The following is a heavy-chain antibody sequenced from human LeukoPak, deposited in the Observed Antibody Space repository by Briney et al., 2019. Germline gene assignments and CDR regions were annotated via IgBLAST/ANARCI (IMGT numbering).Heavy chain of an antibody. D-gene: IGHD2-15*01. Sequence: SQTLSLTCAISGDSVSSNSAAWNWIRQSPSRGLEWLGRTYYRSKWYNDYAVSVKSRITINPDTSKNQFSLQLNSVTPEDTAVYYCARGLLHCSGGSCYSFGKYSWFDPWGQGTLVTVSS. J-gene: IGHJ5*02. CDR2: TYYRSKWYN. CDR1: GDSVSSNSAA. CDR3: ARGLLHCSGGSCYSFGKYSWFDP. V-gene: IGHV6-1*01.